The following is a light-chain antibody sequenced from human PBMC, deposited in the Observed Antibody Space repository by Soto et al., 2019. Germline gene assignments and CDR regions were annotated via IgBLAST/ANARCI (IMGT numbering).Light chain of an antibody. CDR3: LSYTTTPTWM. J-gene: IGLJ3*02. Sequence: QSALTQPPSVSGSPGQSVTISCTGASSDIGSYNRVSWYQQPPGTAPKLIIYEVTNRPSGVPERFSGSKSGNTASLTISGLQAEDEGDYYCLSYTTTPTWMFGGGTKLTVL. CDR1: SSDIGSYNR. CDR2: EVT. V-gene: IGLV2-18*02.